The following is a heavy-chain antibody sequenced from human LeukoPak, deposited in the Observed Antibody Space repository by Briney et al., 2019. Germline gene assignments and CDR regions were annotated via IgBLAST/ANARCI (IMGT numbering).Heavy chain of an antibody. D-gene: IGHD3-22*01. CDR3: ARESYSSGYSIDY. CDR2: IIPIFGTA. Sequence: ASVKVSCKASGGTFSSYAISWVRQAPGQGLEWMGGIIPIFGTANYAQKFQGRVTITTAESTSTAYMELSSLRSEDTAVYYCARESYSSGYSIDYWGQGTLVTVSS. J-gene: IGHJ4*02. CDR1: GGTFSSYA. V-gene: IGHV1-69*05.